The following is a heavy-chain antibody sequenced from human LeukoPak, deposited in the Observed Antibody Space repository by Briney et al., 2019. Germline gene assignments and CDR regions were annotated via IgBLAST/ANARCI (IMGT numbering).Heavy chain of an antibody. D-gene: IGHD6-13*01. CDR2: ISSSGSTI. Sequence: GGSLRLSCAASGFTFSSYEMNWVRQAPGKGLEWVSYISSSGSTIYYADSVKGRFTIPRDNAKNSLYLQMNSLRAEDTAVYYCARQLDRAAAGTLGYWGQGTLVTVSS. V-gene: IGHV3-48*03. J-gene: IGHJ4*02. CDR1: GFTFSSYE. CDR3: ARQLDRAAAGTLGY.